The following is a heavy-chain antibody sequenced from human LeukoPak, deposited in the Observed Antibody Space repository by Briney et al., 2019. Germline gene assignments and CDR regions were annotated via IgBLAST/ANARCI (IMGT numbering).Heavy chain of an antibody. CDR1: GYTFTGYY. J-gene: IGHJ4*02. CDR2: INPNSGGT. Sequence: ASVKVSCKASGYTFTGYYMHWVRQAPGQGLEWMGWINPNSGGTNYAQKLQGRVTMTTDTSTSTAYMELRSLRSDDTAVYYCAYLWSAGGVQADYWGQGTLVTVSS. D-gene: IGHD1-1*01. CDR3: AYLWSAGGVQADY. V-gene: IGHV1-2*02.